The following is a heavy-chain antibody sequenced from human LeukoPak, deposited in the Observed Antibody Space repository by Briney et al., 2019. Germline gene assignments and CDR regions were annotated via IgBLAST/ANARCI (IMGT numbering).Heavy chain of an antibody. V-gene: IGHV4-34*01. J-gene: IGHJ4*02. D-gene: IGHD3-3*01. CDR3: ARERTYDFWSGYYHYFDY. CDR1: GGSFSGYY. CDR2: INHSGST. Sequence: SETLSLTCAVYGGSFSGYYWSWIRQPPGKGLEWIGEINHSGSTNYNPSLKSQVTISVDTSKNQFSLKLSSVTAADTAVYYCARERTYDFWSGYYHYFDYWGQGTLVTVSS.